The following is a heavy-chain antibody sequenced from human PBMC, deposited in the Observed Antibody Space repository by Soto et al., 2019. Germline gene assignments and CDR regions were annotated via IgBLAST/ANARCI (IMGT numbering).Heavy chain of an antibody. CDR1: GYTFTSYG. CDR3: ARDPHPYYDILTGYGEGGMDV. CDR2: ISAYNGNT. D-gene: IGHD3-9*01. J-gene: IGHJ6*02. Sequence: VKVSCKASGYTFTSYGISWVRQAPGQGLEWMGWISAYNGNTNYAQKLQGRVTMTTDTSTSTAYMELRSLRSDDTAVYYCARDPHPYYDILTGYGEGGMDVWGQGTTVTVSS. V-gene: IGHV1-18*01.